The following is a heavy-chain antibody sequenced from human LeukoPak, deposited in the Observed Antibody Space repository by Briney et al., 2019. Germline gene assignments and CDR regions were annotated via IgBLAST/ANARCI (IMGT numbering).Heavy chain of an antibody. CDR2: IKSKTDSGTT. J-gene: IGHJ5*02. V-gene: IGHV3-15*01. D-gene: IGHD6-6*01. CDR1: GFTFSNAW. CDR3: AKDSSSIAARNWLDP. Sequence: GGSLRLSCAASGFTFSNAWMCWVRQAPGKGLEWVGRIKSKTDSGTTDYAAPVKGRFSISRDDSKNTLYLQMNSLRAEDTAVYYCAKDSSSIAARNWLDPWGQGTLVTVSS.